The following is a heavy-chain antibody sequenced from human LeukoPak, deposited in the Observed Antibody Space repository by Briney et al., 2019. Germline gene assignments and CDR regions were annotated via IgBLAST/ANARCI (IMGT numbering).Heavy chain of an antibody. J-gene: IGHJ4*02. CDR2: IYYSGST. CDR3: AAYGEGLDY. CDR1: GGSISSYY. D-gene: IGHD3-10*01. V-gene: IGHV4-59*01. Sequence: SETLSLTCTVSGGSISSYYWSWIRQPPGKGLEWIGYIYYSGSTNYNPSHKSRVTISVDTSKNQFSLKLSSVTAADTAVYYCAAYGEGLDYWGQGTLVTVSS.